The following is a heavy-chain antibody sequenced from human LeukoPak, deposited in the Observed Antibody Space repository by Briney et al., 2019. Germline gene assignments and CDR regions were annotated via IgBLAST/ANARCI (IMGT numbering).Heavy chain of an antibody. J-gene: IGHJ4*02. V-gene: IGHV3-23*01. CDR2: ISGSGGST. Sequence: GGSLRLSCAASGFTFSSYSMNWVRQAPGKGLEWVSGISGSGGSTYYADSVKGRFTISRDNSKNTLYLQMNSLRAEDTAVYFCAKATYGDIYYFDYWGQGTLVTVSS. CDR3: AKATYGDIYYFDY. D-gene: IGHD4-17*01. CDR1: GFTFSSYS.